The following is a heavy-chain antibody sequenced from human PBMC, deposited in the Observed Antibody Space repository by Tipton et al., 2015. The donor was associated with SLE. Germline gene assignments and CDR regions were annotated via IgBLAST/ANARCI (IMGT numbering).Heavy chain of an antibody. CDR3: ARRGHCGGDCGDYYDYYMYV. J-gene: IGHJ6*03. V-gene: IGHV5-51*01. Sequence: QLVQSGAEVKKPGESLKISCKGSGYSFTSYWIGWVRQMPGKGLEWMGIIYPGDSDTRYSPSFQGQVTISADKSISTAYLQWSSLKASDTAMYYCARRGHCGGDCGDYYDYYMYVWGKGTTVTVSS. CDR2: IYPGDSDT. D-gene: IGHD2-21*02. CDR1: GYSFTSYW.